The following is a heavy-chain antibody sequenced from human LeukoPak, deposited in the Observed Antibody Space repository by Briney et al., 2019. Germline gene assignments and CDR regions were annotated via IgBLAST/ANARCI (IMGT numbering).Heavy chain of an antibody. J-gene: IGHJ5*02. CDR2: IYYSGST. V-gene: IGHV4-31*03. D-gene: IGHD2-15*01. CDR1: GGSVSSGDYY. Sequence: SETLSLNCTVSGGSVSSGDYYWSWIRQHPGKGLEWIGYIYYSGSTYYNPSLKSRVTISSDTSKNQFSLRLSSVTAADTAVYYCARNRVGYCTGGTCYNFDPWGQGTLVTVSS. CDR3: ARNRVGYCTGGTCYNFDP.